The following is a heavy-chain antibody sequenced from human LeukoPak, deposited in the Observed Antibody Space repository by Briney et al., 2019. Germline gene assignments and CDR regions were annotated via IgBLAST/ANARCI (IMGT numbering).Heavy chain of an antibody. CDR3: ARHQRVFGVVITHNWFDP. D-gene: IGHD3-3*01. Sequence: GESLKISCKGSGYTFTSYWIGWARQMSGKGLEWMGIIYPGDSDTKYSPSFQGQVTISADKSISTAYLQWRSLKASDTAMYYCARHQRVFGVVITHNWFDPWGQGTLVTVSS. V-gene: IGHV5-51*01. CDR2: IYPGDSDT. CDR1: GYTFTSYW. J-gene: IGHJ5*02.